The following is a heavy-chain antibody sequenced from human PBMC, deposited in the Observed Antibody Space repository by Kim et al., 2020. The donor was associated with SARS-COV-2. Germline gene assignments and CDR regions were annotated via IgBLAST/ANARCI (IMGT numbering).Heavy chain of an antibody. Sequence: GGSLRLSCAVSGFTFGNYWMHWVRHAPGKGLEWVSRINHDASITIYADYVKGRFTISRDNAKNTVYLQMNSLRPEDTAVYYCVRDLILVDTPGDDFDYWG. CDR2: INHDASIT. D-gene: IGHD2-21*01. CDR1: GFTFGNYW. J-gene: IGHJ4*01. CDR3: VRDLILVDTPGDDFDY. V-gene: IGHV3-74*01.